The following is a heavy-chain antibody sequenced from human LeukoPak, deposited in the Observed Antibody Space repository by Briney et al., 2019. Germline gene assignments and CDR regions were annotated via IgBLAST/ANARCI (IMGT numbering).Heavy chain of an antibody. V-gene: IGHV3-23*01. CDR1: GFTFSSYA. CDR3: AKDRLRSSGYDY. Sequence: GGSLRLSCAASGFTFSSYAMSWVRRAPGKGLEWVSAISGSGGSTYYADSVKGRFTISRDNSKNTLYLQMNSLGAEDTAVYYCAKDRLRSSGYDYWGQGTLVTVSS. D-gene: IGHD3-22*01. J-gene: IGHJ4*02. CDR2: ISGSGGST.